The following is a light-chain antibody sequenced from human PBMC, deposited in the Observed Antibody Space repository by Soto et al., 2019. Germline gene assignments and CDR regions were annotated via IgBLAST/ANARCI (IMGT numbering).Light chain of an antibody. CDR1: SSDVGAYNH. CDR2: EVN. V-gene: IGLV2-14*03. J-gene: IGLJ3*02. CDR3: SSFTIGGTWV. Sequence: QSALTQPASVSGSPGQSITISCTGTSSDVGAYNHVSWYQQHPGKVPKVMIYEVNNRPSGVSNRFSASKSGNTASLTISGLQAEDEATYYCSSFTIGGTWVFGGGTKLTVL.